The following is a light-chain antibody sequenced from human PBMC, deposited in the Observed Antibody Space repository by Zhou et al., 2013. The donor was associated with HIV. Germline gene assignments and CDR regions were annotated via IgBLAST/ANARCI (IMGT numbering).Light chain of an antibody. CDR1: QSISNW. V-gene: IGKV1-5*03. CDR2: KAS. J-gene: IGKJ5*01. CDR3: QQYNTYPIT. Sequence: DIQMTQSPSTLSAAVGDRVTITCRASQSISNWLAWYQQKPGKAPKLLIYKASSLERGVPSRFSGRGSGTEFTLTISSLQPDDFATYYCQQYNTYPITFGQGTRLEI.